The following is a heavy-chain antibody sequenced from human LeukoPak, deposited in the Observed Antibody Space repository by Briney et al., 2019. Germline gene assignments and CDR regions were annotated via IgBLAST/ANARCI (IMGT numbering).Heavy chain of an antibody. J-gene: IGHJ5*01. CDR1: GGSISTYY. CDR3: ATSPSGGCGGDCSSNWFDS. D-gene: IGHD2-21*02. Sequence: SETLSLTCTVSGGSISTYYWSWIRQPPGKGLEWIGYIYYNGNTNYNPSLKSRVTISGDTSKNQFSLKLSSVTAADTAVYYCATSPSGGCGGDCSSNWFDSWGQGTLVTVSS. CDR2: IYYNGNT. V-gene: IGHV4-59*08.